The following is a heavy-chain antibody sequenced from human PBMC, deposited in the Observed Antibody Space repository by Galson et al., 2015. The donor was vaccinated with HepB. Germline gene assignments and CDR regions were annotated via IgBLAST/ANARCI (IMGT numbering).Heavy chain of an antibody. CDR2: IYYSGST. J-gene: IGHJ4*02. D-gene: IGHD2-2*02. CDR1: GGSISSYY. Sequence: TLSLTCTVSGGSISSYYWSWIRQPPGKGLEWIGYIYYSGSTNYNPSLKSRVTISVDTSKNQFSLKLSSVTAADTAVYYCAREARCSSTSCYTDYWGQGTLVTVSS. CDR3: AREARCSSTSCYTDY. V-gene: IGHV4-59*01.